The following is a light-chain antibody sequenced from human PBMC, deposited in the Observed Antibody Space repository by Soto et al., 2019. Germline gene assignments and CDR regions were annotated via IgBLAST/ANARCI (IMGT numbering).Light chain of an antibody. Sequence: DIQMTQSPSSLSASVGDRVTITCQASQDIKNYLNWYQQKPGKAPKLLIYEASNLETGVPSRFSGSGSGTDFTLTITRLEPEDFAVYYCQQYGSSPRTFGQGTKVEIK. CDR1: QDIKNY. CDR2: EAS. V-gene: IGKV1-33*01. J-gene: IGKJ1*01. CDR3: QQYGSSPRT.